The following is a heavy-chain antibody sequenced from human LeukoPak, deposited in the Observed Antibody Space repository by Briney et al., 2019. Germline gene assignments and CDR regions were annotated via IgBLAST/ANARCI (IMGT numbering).Heavy chain of an antibody. CDR2: IWYDGSNK. V-gene: IGHV3-33*01. CDR1: GFTFSSYG. Sequence: GGSLRLSCAASGFTFSSYGMHWVRQAPGKGLEWVAVIWYDGSNKYYADSVKGRFTISRDNSKNPLYLQMNSLRAEDTAVYYCAREGVVTLSPYYYYGMDVWGQGTTVTVSS. CDR3: AREGVVTLSPYYYYGMDV. D-gene: IGHD3-3*01. J-gene: IGHJ6*02.